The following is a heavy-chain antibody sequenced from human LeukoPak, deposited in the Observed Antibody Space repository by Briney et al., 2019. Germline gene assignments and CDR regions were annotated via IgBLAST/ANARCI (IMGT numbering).Heavy chain of an antibody. CDR3: AKDIEYNWNYDSRSPFDY. CDR1: GFTFSSYA. D-gene: IGHD1-7*01. Sequence: QAGGSLRLSCAASGFTFSSYAMSWVRQAPGKGLEWVSAISGSGGSTYHADSVKGRFTISRDNSKNTLYLQMNSLRAEDTAVYYCAKDIEYNWNYDSRSPFDYWGQGTLVTVSS. J-gene: IGHJ4*02. CDR2: ISGSGGST. V-gene: IGHV3-23*01.